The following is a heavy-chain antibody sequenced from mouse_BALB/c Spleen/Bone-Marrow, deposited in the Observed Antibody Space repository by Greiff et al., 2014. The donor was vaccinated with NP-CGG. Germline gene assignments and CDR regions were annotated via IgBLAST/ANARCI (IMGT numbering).Heavy chain of an antibody. D-gene: IGHD1-1*01. CDR1: GYAFSSSW. CDR2: IYPGDGDT. CDR3: ARNSYYGSSYNYFDY. Sequence: VHLVESGPELVKPGASVKISCKASGYAFSSSWMNWVKQRPGQGLEWIGRIYPGDGDTNYNGKFKGKATLTADKSSSTAYMQLSSLTSVDSAVYFCARNSYYGSSYNYFDYWGQGTTLTVSS. J-gene: IGHJ2*01. V-gene: IGHV1-82*01.